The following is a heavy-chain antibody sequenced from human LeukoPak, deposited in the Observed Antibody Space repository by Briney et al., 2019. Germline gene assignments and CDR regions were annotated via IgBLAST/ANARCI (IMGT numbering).Heavy chain of an antibody. CDR3: ARHGYYGSGSYYSFDY. Sequence: KPGESLRISCKGSGYSFPNYWITWVRQMPGKGLEWMGRIDPSDSYTNYSPSFQGHVTISADKSISTAYLQWSSLPASDTAMYYCARHGYYGSGSYYSFDYWGQGTLVTVSS. V-gene: IGHV5-10-1*01. CDR1: GYSFPNYW. CDR2: IDPSDSYT. D-gene: IGHD3-10*01. J-gene: IGHJ4*02.